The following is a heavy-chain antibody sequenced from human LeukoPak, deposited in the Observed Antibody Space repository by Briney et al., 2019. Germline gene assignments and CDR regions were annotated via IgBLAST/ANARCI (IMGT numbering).Heavy chain of an antibody. V-gene: IGHV4-59*01. CDR2: IYYSGST. CDR1: GGSLSSYY. Sequence: SETLSLTCTVSGGSLSSYYWSWIRQPPGKGLEWIGYIYYSGSTNYNPSLTSRVTISVDTSKNQFSLKLSSVTAADTAVYYSARSRKVAGPLDYWGQGTLVTVSS. D-gene: IGHD6-19*01. CDR3: ARSRKVAGPLDY. J-gene: IGHJ4*02.